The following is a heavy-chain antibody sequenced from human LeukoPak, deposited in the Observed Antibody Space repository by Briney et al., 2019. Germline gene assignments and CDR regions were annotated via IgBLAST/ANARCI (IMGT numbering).Heavy chain of an antibody. CDR1: GFTFNNYW. CDR3: ARDPQSLNWFDP. CDR2: IKENGSEK. V-gene: IGHV3-7*01. J-gene: IGHJ5*02. Sequence: PGGSLRLSCAASGFTFNNYWMSWVRQAPGKGLEWVATIKENGSEKYYVDSVKGRFTISRGNAKNSLYLQMNSLRAEDTAVYYCARDPQSLNWFDPWGQGTLVTVSS. D-gene: IGHD6-19*01.